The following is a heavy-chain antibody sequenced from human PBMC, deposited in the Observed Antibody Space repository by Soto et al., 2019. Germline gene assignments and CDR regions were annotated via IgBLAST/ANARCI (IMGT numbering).Heavy chain of an antibody. Sequence: SETLCVTCAVYGGSFSDYYWTWIRQSPERGLEWVGEINLNGYTKYSPSLQSRVTLSVDTTKKQVSLRLSSVTAADTAVYYCARGAWDNSASYFIDFWCQGLQVTLSS. J-gene: IGHJ4*02. CDR1: GGSFSDYY. D-gene: IGHD3-22*01. V-gene: IGHV4-34*01. CDR2: INLNGYT. CDR3: ARGAWDNSASYFIDF.